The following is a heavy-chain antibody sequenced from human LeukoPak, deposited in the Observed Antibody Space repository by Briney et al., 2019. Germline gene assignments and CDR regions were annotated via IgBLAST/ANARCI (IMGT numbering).Heavy chain of an antibody. CDR2: IWYDGSNK. CDR1: GFTFSSYG. D-gene: IGHD1-26*01. J-gene: IGHJ6*02. CDR3: ARGGIVGATVYYYGMDV. V-gene: IGHV3-33*01. Sequence: GGSLRLSCAASGFTFSSYGMHWVRQAPGKGLEWVAVIWYDGSNKYYADSVKGRFTISRDNSKNTLYLQMNSLRAEDTAVYYCARGGIVGATVYYYGMDVWGQGTTVTVSS.